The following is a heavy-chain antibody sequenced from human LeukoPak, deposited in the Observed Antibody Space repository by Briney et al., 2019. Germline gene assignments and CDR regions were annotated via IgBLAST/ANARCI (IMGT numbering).Heavy chain of an antibody. J-gene: IGHJ4*02. Sequence: SETLSLTCTVSGGSISSSSYYWGWIRQPPGKGLEWIGSIYYSGSTYYNPSLKSRVTISVDTSKNQFSLKLSSVTAADTAVYYCARRAQGSAAGTFDYWGQGTLVTVSS. CDR3: ARRAQGSAAGTFDY. D-gene: IGHD6-13*01. V-gene: IGHV4-39*07. CDR2: IYYSGST. CDR1: GGSISSSSYY.